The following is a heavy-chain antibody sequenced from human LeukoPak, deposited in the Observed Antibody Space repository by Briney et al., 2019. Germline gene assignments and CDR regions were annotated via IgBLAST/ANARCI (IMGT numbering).Heavy chain of an antibody. V-gene: IGHV3-15*07. J-gene: IGHJ4*02. Sequence: PGGSLRLSCAVSGFSFTSVWMNWVRQAPGKGLEWVGRIKNKDEGEKTDYAAPVKGRFTISRDDSKATLFLQMNSPKMEDTAIYYCTTGIDYGGGYWGQGTLVSVSS. CDR2: IKNKDEGEKT. CDR1: GFSFTSVW. CDR3: TTGIDYGGGY. D-gene: IGHD3-16*01.